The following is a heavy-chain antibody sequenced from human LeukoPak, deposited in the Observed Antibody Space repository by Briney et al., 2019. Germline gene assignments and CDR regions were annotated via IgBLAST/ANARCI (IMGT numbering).Heavy chain of an antibody. CDR3: ATRITIFGVVTRSDP. J-gene: IGHJ5*02. Sequence: GASVKVSCKASGYSFTSYYMYWVRQAPGQGLEWMGIINPSGGSTSYAQKFQGRVTMTRDTSISTAYMELSRLRSDDTAVYYCATRITIFGVVTRSDPWGQGTLVTVSS. D-gene: IGHD3-3*01. CDR1: GYSFTSYY. V-gene: IGHV1-46*01. CDR2: INPSGGST.